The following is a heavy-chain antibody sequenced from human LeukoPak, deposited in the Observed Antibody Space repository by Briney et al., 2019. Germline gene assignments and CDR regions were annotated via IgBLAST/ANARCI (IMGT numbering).Heavy chain of an antibody. Sequence: SETLPLTCTVSGGSISSYYWSWLRQPPGKGLEWIGYIYYSGSTNYNPSLKSRVTISVDTSKNQFSLKLSSVTAADTAVYYCARFPAMVEGGRFDPWGQGTLVTVSS. V-gene: IGHV4-59*01. D-gene: IGHD5-18*01. CDR2: IYYSGST. CDR1: GGSISSYY. J-gene: IGHJ5*02. CDR3: ARFPAMVEGGRFDP.